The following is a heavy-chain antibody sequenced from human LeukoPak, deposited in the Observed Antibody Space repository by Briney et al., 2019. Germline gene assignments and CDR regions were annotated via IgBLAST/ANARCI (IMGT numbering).Heavy chain of an antibody. Sequence: PGGSLRLSCAASGFTVSSNYMSWVRQAPGRGLEWVSVIYSGGSTYYADSVKGRFTISRDNSKNTLYLQMNSLRAEDTAVYYCARDDYGDYFFDYWGQATLVTVSS. V-gene: IGHV3-66*01. D-gene: IGHD4-17*01. CDR3: ARDDYGDYFFDY. J-gene: IGHJ4*02. CDR1: GFTVSSNY. CDR2: IYSGGST.